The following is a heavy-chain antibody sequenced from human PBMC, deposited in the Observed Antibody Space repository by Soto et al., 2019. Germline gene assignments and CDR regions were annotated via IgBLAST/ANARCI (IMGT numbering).Heavy chain of an antibody. Sequence: QVQLVESGGGVVQPGRSLRLSCAASGFTFSSYGMHWVRQAPGKGLEWVAVISFDGSDKYYTDSVKGRFAISRDNSKSTLYLQMNSLRGDDTAVYYCAKEGGSYFVIPDSWGQGTLVTVSS. V-gene: IGHV3-30*18. J-gene: IGHJ5*01. CDR1: GFTFSSYG. D-gene: IGHD1-26*01. CDR3: AKEGGSYFVIPDS. CDR2: ISFDGSDK.